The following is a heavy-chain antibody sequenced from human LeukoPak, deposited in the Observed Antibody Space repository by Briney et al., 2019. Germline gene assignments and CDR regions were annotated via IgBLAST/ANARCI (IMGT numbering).Heavy chain of an antibody. J-gene: IGHJ4*02. CDR1: GGSISSYY. CDR2: IYYSGST. V-gene: IGHV4-39*07. D-gene: IGHD3-10*01. CDR3: AGNYCGSGSYYSEDRY. Sequence: PSETLSLTCTVSGGSISSYYWGWIRQPPGKGLEWIGGIYYSGSTYYNPSLKSRVTISVDTSKNQFSLKLSSVTAADTAVYYCAGNYCGSGSYYSEDRYWGQGTLVTVSS.